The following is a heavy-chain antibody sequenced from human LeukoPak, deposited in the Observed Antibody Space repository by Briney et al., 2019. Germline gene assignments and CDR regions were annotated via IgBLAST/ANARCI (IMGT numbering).Heavy chain of an antibody. CDR1: GSTFSSYA. V-gene: IGHV3-64*01. J-gene: IGHJ4*02. CDR2: ISSNGGST. CDR3: ARSQLLWFGELNYYFDY. Sequence: GGSLRLSCAASGSTFSSYAMHWVRQAPGKGLEYVSAISSNGGSTYYANSVKGRFTISRDNSRNTLYLQMGSLRAEDMAAYYCARSQLLWFGELNYYFDYWGQGTLVTVSS. D-gene: IGHD3-10*01.